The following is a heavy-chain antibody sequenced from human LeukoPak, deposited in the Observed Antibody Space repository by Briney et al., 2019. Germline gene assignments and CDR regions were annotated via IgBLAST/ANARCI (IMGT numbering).Heavy chain of an antibody. CDR3: AREPSGYSSRHAFDI. J-gene: IGHJ3*02. V-gene: IGHV1-69*13. D-gene: IGHD6-13*01. CDR2: IIPIFGTA. CDR1: GGTLSSYA. Sequence: SVPVSCQPSGGTLSSYAISWVGQAPGQGLEWMGGIIPIFGTANYAQKFQGRVTITADESTSTAYMELSSLRSEDTAVYYCAREPSGYSSRHAFDIWGQGTMVTVSS.